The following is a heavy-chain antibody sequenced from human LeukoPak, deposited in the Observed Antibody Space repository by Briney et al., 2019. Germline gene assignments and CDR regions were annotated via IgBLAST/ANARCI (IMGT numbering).Heavy chain of an antibody. J-gene: IGHJ4*02. CDR2: MNPNSGNT. Sequence: GASVKVSCKASGYTFTSYDINWVRQATGQGLEWMGWMNPNSGNTGYAQKFQGRVTMTRDTSISTAYMELSRLRSDDTAVYYCARAVRGNLKIDYWGQGTLVTVSS. CDR1: GYTFTSYD. V-gene: IGHV1-8*01. CDR3: ARAVRGNLKIDY. D-gene: IGHD1-14*01.